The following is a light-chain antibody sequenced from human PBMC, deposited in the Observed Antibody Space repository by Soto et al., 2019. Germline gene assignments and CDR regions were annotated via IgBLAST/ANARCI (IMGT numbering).Light chain of an antibody. V-gene: IGKV1-39*01. CDR1: QSISSY. Sequence: DIQMTQSPSSLSASLGDRVTITCRASQSISSYLNWYQQKPGKASKLLIYAASSLQSGVPSRFSGSGSGTDFTLTISSLQPEDFATYYCQQSYSTLTWTFGQGTKVDIK. J-gene: IGKJ1*01. CDR2: AAS. CDR3: QQSYSTLTWT.